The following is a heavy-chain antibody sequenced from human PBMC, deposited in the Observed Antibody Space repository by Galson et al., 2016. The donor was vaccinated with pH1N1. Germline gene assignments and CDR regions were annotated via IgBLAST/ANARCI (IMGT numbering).Heavy chain of an antibody. J-gene: IGHJ4*02. CDR1: GYRFSTYW. D-gene: IGHD1-20*01. CDR2: IYPNTSDT. V-gene: IGHV5-51*03. Sequence: SGADVKKPGESLKISCSGAGYRFSTYWIGWVRQMPGQGLEWMAIIYPNTSDTKYNPSFEGQVTISADRSIRTAYLQWSSLKASDTAIYYCARGRRDSAYNWNLPLDYWGQGTLVTVSS. CDR3: ARGRRDSAYNWNLPLDY.